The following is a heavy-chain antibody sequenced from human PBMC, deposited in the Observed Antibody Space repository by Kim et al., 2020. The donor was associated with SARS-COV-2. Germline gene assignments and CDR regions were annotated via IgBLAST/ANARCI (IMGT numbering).Heavy chain of an antibody. CDR1: GYSFTSYW. J-gene: IGHJ5*02. D-gene: IGHD3-22*01. CDR2: IDPSDSYT. CDR3: ASQWSDYYDSPNWFDP. V-gene: IGHV5-10-1*01. Sequence: VESLKISCKGSGYSFTSYWISWVRQMPGKGLEWMGRIDPSDSYTNYSPSFQGHVTISADKSISTAYLQWSSLKASDTAMYYCASQWSDYYDSPNWFDPWGQGTLVTVSS.